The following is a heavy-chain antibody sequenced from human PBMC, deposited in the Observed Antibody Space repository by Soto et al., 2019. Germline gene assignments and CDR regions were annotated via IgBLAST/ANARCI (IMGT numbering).Heavy chain of an antibody. Sequence: PTLVNPTQTLTLTCTFSGFSLSTSGMCVSWIRQPPGKALEWLALIDWDDDKYYSTSLKTRLTITKDTSKNQVVLTITNMDPVASGTYYCAWIKGRRWNFAYWGQETLHTVSS. CDR1: GFSLSTSGMC. CDR2: IDWDDDK. CDR3: AWIKGRRWNFAY. J-gene: IGHJ4*02. V-gene: IGHV2-70*01.